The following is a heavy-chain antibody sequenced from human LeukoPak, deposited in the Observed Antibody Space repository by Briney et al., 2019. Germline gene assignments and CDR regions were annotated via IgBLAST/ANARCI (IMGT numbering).Heavy chain of an antibody. CDR2: INHSGST. V-gene: IGHV4-34*01. CDR1: GGSFSGYY. J-gene: IGHJ6*04. CDR3: ARADIVVVPAAKNYGMDV. Sequence: SETLSLTCAVYGGSFSGYYWSWIRQPPEKGLEWIGEINHSGSTNYNPSLKSRVTISVDTSKNQFSLKLSSVTAADTAVYYCARADIVVVPAAKNYGMDVWGKGTTVTVSS. D-gene: IGHD2-2*01.